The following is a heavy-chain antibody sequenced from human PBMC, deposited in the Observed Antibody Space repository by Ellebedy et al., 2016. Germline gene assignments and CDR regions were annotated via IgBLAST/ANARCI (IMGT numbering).Heavy chain of an antibody. J-gene: IGHJ3*02. CDR2: IYYSGST. D-gene: IGHD6-19*01. Sequence: SETLSLTXTVSGGSISSYYWSWIRQPPGKGLEWIGYIYYSGSTNYNPSLKSRVTISVDTSKNQFSLKLSSVTAADTAVYYCARHSRAVAGREAFDIWGQGTMVTVSS. CDR1: GGSISSYY. V-gene: IGHV4-59*08. CDR3: ARHSRAVAGREAFDI.